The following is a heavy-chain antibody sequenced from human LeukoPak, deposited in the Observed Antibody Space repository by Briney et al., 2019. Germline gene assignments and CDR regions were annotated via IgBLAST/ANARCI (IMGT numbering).Heavy chain of an antibody. V-gene: IGHV4-34*01. CDR2: IRHSGDT. CDR3: AKSGSSWSLRHWFDP. J-gene: IGHJ5*02. Sequence: NPSETLSLTCAVYGASFSGYYWNWIRKPPGQGLEWIWEIRHSGDTNYNPSLKSRLTISGDTSKNQFSLELSSVTAADTAVYYCAKSGSSWSLRHWFDPWGQGTLVTVSS. CDR1: GASFSGYY. D-gene: IGHD5-12*01.